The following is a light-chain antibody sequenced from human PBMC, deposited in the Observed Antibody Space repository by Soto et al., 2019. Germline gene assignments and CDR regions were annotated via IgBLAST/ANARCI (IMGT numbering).Light chain of an antibody. CDR2: DAS. CDR1: QSVSSY. V-gene: IGKV3-11*01. CDR3: QQCSNWPPIT. Sequence: EIVLTQSPATVSLSPGERSTLAFMSSQSVSSYLAWYQQKPGQAPRLLIYDASNRATGIPARFSGSGSGTDFTLTISSLEPEDFAGYYRQQCSNWPPITFGQGTRLEIK. J-gene: IGKJ5*01.